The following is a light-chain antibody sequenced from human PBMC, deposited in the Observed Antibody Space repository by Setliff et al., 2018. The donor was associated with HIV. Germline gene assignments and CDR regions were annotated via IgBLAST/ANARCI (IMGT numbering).Light chain of an antibody. CDR1: SSDVGGYNY. CDR2: DVS. Sequence: QSVLTQPASVSGSPGQSITISCTGTSSDVGGYNYVSWYQQHPGKAPKLMIYDVSNRPSGVSNHFSGSKSGNTASLTISGLQAEDEADYHCSSYTSSSTLPFVFGTGTKVTVL. V-gene: IGLV2-14*03. CDR3: SSYTSSSTLPFV. J-gene: IGLJ1*01.